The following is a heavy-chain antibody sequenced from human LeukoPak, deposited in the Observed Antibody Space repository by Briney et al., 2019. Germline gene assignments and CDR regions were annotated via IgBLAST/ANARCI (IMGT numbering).Heavy chain of an antibody. D-gene: IGHD3-16*02. CDR2: INHSGST. Sequence: PSETLSLTCTVSVGSISSYYWSWIRQPPWKGLEWIGEINHSGSTNYIPSLKSRVTISVDTSKSQFSLKLSSVTAADTAVYYCARHDYRGINDGMDVWGQGTTVIVSS. CDR3: ARHDYRGINDGMDV. J-gene: IGHJ6*02. CDR1: VGSISSYY. V-gene: IGHV4-34*01.